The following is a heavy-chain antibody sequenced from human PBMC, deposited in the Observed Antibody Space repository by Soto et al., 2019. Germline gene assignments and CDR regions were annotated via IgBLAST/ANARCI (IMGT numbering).Heavy chain of an antibody. CDR3: ASQEDPSSLTYYYGMDV. V-gene: IGHV5-51*01. CDR2: IYPGDSDT. J-gene: IGHJ6*02. Sequence: PGESLKISCKGSGYSFTSYWIGWVRQMPGKGLEWMGIIYPGDSDTRYSPSFQGQVTISADKSISTAYLQWSSLKASDTAMYYCASQEDPSSLTYYYGMDVWGQGTTVTVSS. D-gene: IGHD2-2*01. CDR1: GYSFTSYW.